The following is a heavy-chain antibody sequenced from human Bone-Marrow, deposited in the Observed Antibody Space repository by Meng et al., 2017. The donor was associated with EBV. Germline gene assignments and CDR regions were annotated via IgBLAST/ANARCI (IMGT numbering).Heavy chain of an antibody. CDR2: INHSGNT. CDR3: AKGGRASARAGVGHDF. V-gene: IGHV4-34*01. J-gene: IGHJ4*02. D-gene: IGHD6-6*01. Sequence: GLGRPSTPSSLSFAGAGAAVVTSYGNCISQPPGKGQEWIWEINHSGNTTYNPSLKSRLTRSVDTSKSQFSLKLSSVTAADTAVDYCAKGGRASARAGVGHDFWGQGTLVTVSS. CDR1: GAAVVTSY.